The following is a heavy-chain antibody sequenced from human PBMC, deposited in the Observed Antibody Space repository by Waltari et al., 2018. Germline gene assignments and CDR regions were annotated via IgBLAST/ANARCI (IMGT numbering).Heavy chain of an antibody. J-gene: IGHJ4*02. CDR3: ARGVGVVAGWVQFDY. CDR2: ISAYNGNT. Sequence: APGQGLEWMGWISAYNGNTNYAQKLQGRVTMTTDTSTSTAYMELRSLRSDDTAVYYCARGVGVVAGWVQFDYWGQGTLVTVSS. D-gene: IGHD6-19*01. V-gene: IGHV1-18*01.